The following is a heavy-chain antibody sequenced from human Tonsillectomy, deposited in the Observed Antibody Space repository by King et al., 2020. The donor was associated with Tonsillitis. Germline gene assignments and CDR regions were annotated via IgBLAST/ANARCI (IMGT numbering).Heavy chain of an antibody. CDR2: ISWNSGSI. J-gene: IGHJ3*02. D-gene: IGHD6-19*01. CDR1: GFTFDDYA. V-gene: IGHV3-9*01. Sequence: QLVQSGGGLVQPGRSLRLSCAASGFTFDDYAMHWVRQTPGKGLDWVSGISWNSGSIGSADSVKGRFTISRDNAKNSLYLQMNSLRAEDTALYYCANSNGSGWYDAFDIWGRGTMVTVSS. CDR3: ANSNGSGWYDAFDI.